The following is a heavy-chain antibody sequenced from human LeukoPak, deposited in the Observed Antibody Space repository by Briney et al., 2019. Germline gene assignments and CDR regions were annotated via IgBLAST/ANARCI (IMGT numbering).Heavy chain of an antibody. Sequence: GGSLRISCKGSGYSFTTYWISWVRQMPGKGLEWMGRIDPTDSYTSYSPSFQGHVTMSADRSISTAYLQWSSLKASDTALYYCARQAVDYYYGMDVWGQGTTVTVSS. J-gene: IGHJ6*02. CDR1: GYSFTTYW. CDR3: ARQAVDYYYGMDV. D-gene: IGHD6-25*01. V-gene: IGHV5-10-1*01. CDR2: IDPTDSYT.